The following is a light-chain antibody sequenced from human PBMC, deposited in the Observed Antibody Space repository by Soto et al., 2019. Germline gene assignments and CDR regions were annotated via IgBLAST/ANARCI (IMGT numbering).Light chain of an antibody. V-gene: IGLV2-14*03. CDR2: DVN. Sequence: QSALTQPASVSGSPGQSITISCTGTSSDVGGYNYVSWYRHHPGKAPKLMIYDVNFRPAGVSNRFSGSKSGNTASLTISGLQPEDEADYYCSSYTTSNTRQIVFGTGTKVTVL. CDR1: SSDVGGYNY. J-gene: IGLJ1*01. CDR3: SSYTTSNTRQIV.